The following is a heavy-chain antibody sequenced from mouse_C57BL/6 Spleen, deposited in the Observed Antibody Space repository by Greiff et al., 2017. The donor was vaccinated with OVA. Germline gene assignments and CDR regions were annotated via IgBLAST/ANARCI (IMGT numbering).Heavy chain of an antibody. V-gene: IGHV5-17*01. J-gene: IGHJ3*01. CDR1: GFTFSDYG. CDR3: ARRYGYAGGFAY. CDR2: ISSGSSTI. D-gene: IGHD2-2*01. Sequence: EVKVVESGGGLVKPGGSLKLSCAASGFTFSDYGMHWVRQAPEQGLEWVAYISSGSSTIYFADTVKGRFTISTDTAKNTLFLQMTSLRSEDTAMYYCARRYGYAGGFAYWGQGTLVTVSA.